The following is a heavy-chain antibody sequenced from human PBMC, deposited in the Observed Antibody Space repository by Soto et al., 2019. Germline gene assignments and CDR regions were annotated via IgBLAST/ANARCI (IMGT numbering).Heavy chain of an antibody. Sequence: LKISCKGSGYSFTSYWIGWVRQMPGKGLEWMGIIYPGDSDTRYSPSFQGQVTISADKSISTAYLQWSSLKASDTAMYYCAGTAGGCSSTSCYGMDVWGQGTTVTVSS. CDR1: GYSFTSYW. CDR3: AGTAGGCSSTSCYGMDV. V-gene: IGHV5-51*01. D-gene: IGHD2-2*01. J-gene: IGHJ6*02. CDR2: IYPGDSDT.